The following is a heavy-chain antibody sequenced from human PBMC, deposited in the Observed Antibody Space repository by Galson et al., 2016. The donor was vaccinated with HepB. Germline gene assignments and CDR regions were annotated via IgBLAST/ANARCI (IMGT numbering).Heavy chain of an antibody. V-gene: IGHV3-7*03. D-gene: IGHD2-15*01. CDR1: GIPFTSYW. CDR2: IKGDGSEM. Sequence: SLRLSCAASGIPFTSYWMSWVRQAPGKGLEWLANIKGDGSEMYYVDSVKGRFTISRDRVEKSLSLQMNSLRAEDTAIYYCAVAAGYSSDYWGQRTLVIVSS. J-gene: IGHJ4*02. CDR3: AVAAGYSSDY.